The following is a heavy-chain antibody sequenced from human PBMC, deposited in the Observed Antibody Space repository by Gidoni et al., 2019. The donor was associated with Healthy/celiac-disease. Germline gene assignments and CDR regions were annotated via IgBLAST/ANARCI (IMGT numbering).Heavy chain of an antibody. Sequence: QVQLQQWGAGLLKPSETLSLTCAVYGGSFSGYYWILLRQPPAKGLEWIWESNHSGSTNYNPSLKSRVTISVDTSKNQFSLKLSSVTAADTAVYYCARVGEPNYYGSGSYRAVYYFDYWGQGTLVTVSS. D-gene: IGHD3-10*01. CDR2: SNHSGST. J-gene: IGHJ4*02. CDR3: ARVGEPNYYGSGSYRAVYYFDY. CDR1: GGSFSGYY. V-gene: IGHV4-34*01.